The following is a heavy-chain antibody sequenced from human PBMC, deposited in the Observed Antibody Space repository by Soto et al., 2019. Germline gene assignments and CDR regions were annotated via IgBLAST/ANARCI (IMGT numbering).Heavy chain of an antibody. CDR3: ARGGGVGVAGSAAFDM. V-gene: IGHV1-2*02. CDR2: INPATGAA. J-gene: IGHJ3*02. CDR1: GYPVTAYY. D-gene: IGHD3-3*01. Sequence: QLHLVQSGAVVKKPGASVTVSCSASGYPVTAYYMHWVRQAPGRGLEWMGGINPATGAAKYTQTFQGRVTMTRGTSTSRVFMELGGLTSGDTAVFYCARGGGVGVAGSAAFDMWGQGTLVTVSS.